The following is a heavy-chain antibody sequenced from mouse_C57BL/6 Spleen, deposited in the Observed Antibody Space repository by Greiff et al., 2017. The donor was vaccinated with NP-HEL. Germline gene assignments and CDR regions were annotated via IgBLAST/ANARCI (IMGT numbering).Heavy chain of an antibody. D-gene: IGHD1-1*01. V-gene: IGHV7-3*01. CDR3: ARYLITKDFGY. CDR2: IRNKANGYTT. Sequence: EVKLMESGGGLVQPGGSLSLSCAASGFTFTDYYMSWVRQPPGKALEWLGFIRNKANGYTTEYSASVKGRFTISRDNSQSILYLQMNALRAEDSATYYCARYLITKDFGYWGQGTTLTVSS. CDR1: GFTFTDYY. J-gene: IGHJ2*01.